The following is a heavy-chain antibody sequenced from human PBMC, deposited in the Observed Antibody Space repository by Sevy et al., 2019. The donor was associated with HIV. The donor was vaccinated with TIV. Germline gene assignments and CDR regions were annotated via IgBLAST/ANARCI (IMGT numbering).Heavy chain of an antibody. CDR3: ARALSVVVVPGAPSWFDP. CDR2: INHSGST. J-gene: IGHJ5*02. V-gene: IGHV4-34*01. D-gene: IGHD2-2*01. Sequence: SETLSLTCAVYGGSFSGYYWNWIRQSPGKGLEWIGEINHSGSTHYNPSLKSRVTISVDTSKNQFSLRLNSVTAADTAVYYCARALSVVVVPGAPSWFDPWGQGTLVTVSS. CDR1: GGSFSGYY.